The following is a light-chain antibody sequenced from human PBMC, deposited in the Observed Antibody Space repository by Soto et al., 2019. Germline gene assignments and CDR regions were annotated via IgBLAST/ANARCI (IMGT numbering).Light chain of an antibody. Sequence: VLTQSLATLSLTPGERATLSCTASQSISSSLAGYQQKPGRALRRLICGAASRATTVPARCSGSGSGTDFALTISSLEPEDFAVYYCPQRSNWPPVFGGGPNVDIK. CDR2: GAA. CDR1: QSISSS. CDR3: PQRSNWPPV. V-gene: IGKV3-11*01. J-gene: IGKJ4*01.